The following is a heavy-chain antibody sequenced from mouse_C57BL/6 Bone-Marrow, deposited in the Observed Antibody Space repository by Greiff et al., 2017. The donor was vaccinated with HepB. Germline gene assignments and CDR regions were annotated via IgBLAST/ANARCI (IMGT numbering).Heavy chain of an antibody. Sequence: EVQVVESGEGLVKPGGSLKLSCAASGFTFSSYAMSWVRQTPEKRLEWVAYISSGGDYIYYADTVKGRFTISRDNARNTLYLQMSSLKSEDTAMYYCTRDPYDSNYDYWGQGTTLTVSS. J-gene: IGHJ2*01. V-gene: IGHV5-9-1*02. CDR3: TRDPYDSNYDY. CDR2: ISSGGDYI. CDR1: GFTFSSYA. D-gene: IGHD2-5*01.